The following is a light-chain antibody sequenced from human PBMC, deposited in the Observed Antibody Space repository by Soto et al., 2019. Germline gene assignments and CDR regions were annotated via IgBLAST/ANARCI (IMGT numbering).Light chain of an antibody. J-gene: IGKJ1*01. V-gene: IGKV3-20*01. CDR3: QQYGSSPET. CDR2: GAF. Sequence: DIVLTQSPGTLSLSPGDRATLSCRAGQYITGSYLAWYQQKPGQAPRLLIYGAFNRATGIPDRFHGGGSGTDLPLTISRLEPEDFAVYYCQQYGSSPETFGQGTKVAIK. CDR1: QYITGSY.